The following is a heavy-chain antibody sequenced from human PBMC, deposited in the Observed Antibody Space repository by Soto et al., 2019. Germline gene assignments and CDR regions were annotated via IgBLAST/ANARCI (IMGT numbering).Heavy chain of an antibody. CDR1: GGSISSYY. CDR2: IYYSGST. CDR3: ARLAGRGLDAFDI. Sequence: SETLSLTCTVSGGSISSYYWSWIRQPPGKGLEWIGYIYYSGSTNYNPSPKSRVTISVDTSKNQFSLKLSSVTAADTAVYYCARLAGRGLDAFDIWGQGTMVTVSS. J-gene: IGHJ3*02. D-gene: IGHD6-19*01. V-gene: IGHV4-59*08.